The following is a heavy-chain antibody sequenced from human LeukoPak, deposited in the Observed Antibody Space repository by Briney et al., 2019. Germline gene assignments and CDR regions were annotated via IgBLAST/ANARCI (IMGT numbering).Heavy chain of an antibody. CDR1: GFTFSSYA. Sequence: GGSLRLSCAASGFTFSSYAMHWVRQAPGKGLEWVAVISYDGSNKYYADSVKGRFTISRDNSKNTLCLQMNSLRAEDTAVYYCAREGSYGPQDYWGQGTLVTVSS. V-gene: IGHV3-30-3*01. D-gene: IGHD4-17*01. CDR2: ISYDGSNK. CDR3: AREGSYGPQDY. J-gene: IGHJ4*02.